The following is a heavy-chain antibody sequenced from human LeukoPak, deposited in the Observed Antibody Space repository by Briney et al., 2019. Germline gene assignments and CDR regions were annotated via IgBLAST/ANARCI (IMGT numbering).Heavy chain of an antibody. J-gene: IGHJ4*02. CDR3: ARDPHCSSTSCYVRGFDY. V-gene: IGHV4-34*01. CDR1: GGSLSGYY. CDR2: INHSGST. Sequence: SETLSLTCAVYGGSLSGYYWSWIRQPPGKGLEWIGEINHSGSTNYNPSLKSRVTISVDTSKNQFSLKLSSVTAADTAVYYCARDPHCSSTSCYVRGFDYWGQGTLVTVSS. D-gene: IGHD2-2*01.